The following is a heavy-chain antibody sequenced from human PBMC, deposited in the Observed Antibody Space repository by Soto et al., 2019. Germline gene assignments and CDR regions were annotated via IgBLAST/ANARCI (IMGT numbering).Heavy chain of an antibody. CDR2: IDHSRST. D-gene: IGHD6-13*01. V-gene: IGHV4-34*01. J-gene: IGHJ5*02. CDR3: ARVRAAAGKRYGVDP. CDR1: GGSLRDYY. Sequence: SETLSLTCAVYGGSLRDYYWSWIRQPPGKGLEWIGDIDHSRSTKYNPSLKSRVTMSVDTSKNQFSLILTSVTAADTAVYYCARVRAAAGKRYGVDPWGQGTLVTVS.